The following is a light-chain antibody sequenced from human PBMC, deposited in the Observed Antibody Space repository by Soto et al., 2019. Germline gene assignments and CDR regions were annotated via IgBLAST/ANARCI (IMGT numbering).Light chain of an antibody. CDR3: SSFTSSSTQV. Sequence: QSALTQPASVSGSPGQSITISCTGNGSDVGGYNYVSWYQQHPGKVPKLMIYEVSNRPSGVVNRFSGSKSGNTASLTISGLQAEDEADYYCSSFTSSSTQVFGTGTKLTVL. J-gene: IGLJ1*01. CDR2: EVS. CDR1: GSDVGGYNY. V-gene: IGLV2-14*01.